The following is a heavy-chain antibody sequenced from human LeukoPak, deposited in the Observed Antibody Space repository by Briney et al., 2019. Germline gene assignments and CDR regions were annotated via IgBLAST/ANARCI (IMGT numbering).Heavy chain of an antibody. CDR1: GFTFSAYL. CDR3: AKPATSILIYFDS. V-gene: IGHV3-49*03. J-gene: IGHJ4*02. D-gene: IGHD2-2*01. CDR2: IRSKTYGGTT. Sequence: GGSLRFSCTASGFTFSAYLMSWFRQAPGKGLEWVGFIRSKTYGGTTEYAASVKGRFTISRDDSKRIAYLQMNSLETEDTAVYYCAKPATSILIYFDSWGQGILVTVSS.